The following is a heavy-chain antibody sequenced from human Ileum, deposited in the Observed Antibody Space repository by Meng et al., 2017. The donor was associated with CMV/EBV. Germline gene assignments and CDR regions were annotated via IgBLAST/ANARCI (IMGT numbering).Heavy chain of an antibody. CDR1: GGTFSRNT. CDR2: VIPILGIS. D-gene: IGHD2-2*01. J-gene: IGHJ5*02. V-gene: IGHV1-69*02. CDR3: ARFVVIPSASGFDP. Sequence: SGGTFSRNTISWVRQAPGQGLEWMGRVIPILGISNYAEKFQGRITITADKSTSTAYMELTSLVSEDTAVYYCARFVVIPSASGFDPWGQGTLVTVST.